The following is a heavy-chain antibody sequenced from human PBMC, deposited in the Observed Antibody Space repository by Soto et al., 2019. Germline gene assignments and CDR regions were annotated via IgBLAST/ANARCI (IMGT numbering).Heavy chain of an antibody. CDR2: IYYSGST. V-gene: IGHV4-39*02. J-gene: IGHJ4*02. CDR1: GGSISSSSYY. D-gene: IGHD3-16*01. Sequence: SETVSLTCTVSGGSISSSSYYWGWIRQPPGKGLEWIGSIYYSGSTYYNPSLKSRVTISVDTSKNQFSLKLSSVTAADTAVYYCVREGGVGPFGYWGQGTLVTVFS. CDR3: VREGGVGPFGY.